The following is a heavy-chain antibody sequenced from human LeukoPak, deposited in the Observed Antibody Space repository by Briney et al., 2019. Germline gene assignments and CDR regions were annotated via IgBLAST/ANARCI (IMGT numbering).Heavy chain of an antibody. J-gene: IGHJ1*01. CDR2: ISSSGSTI. Sequence: GGSLRLSCAASGFTFSDYYMSWIRQAPGKGLEWVSYISSSGSTIYYADSVKGRFTISRDNAKNSLYLQMNSLRAEDTAVYYCARDTDIVVVPASAEYFQHWGQGTLVTVSS. V-gene: IGHV3-11*04. D-gene: IGHD2-2*01. CDR3: ARDTDIVVVPASAEYFQH. CDR1: GFTFSDYY.